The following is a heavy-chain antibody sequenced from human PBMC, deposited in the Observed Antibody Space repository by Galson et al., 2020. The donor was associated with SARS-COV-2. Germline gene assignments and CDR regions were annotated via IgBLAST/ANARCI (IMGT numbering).Heavy chain of an antibody. CDR1: GGSISGFY. CDR2: MDYSGST. CDR3: ARQLEQLSYGMDV. D-gene: IGHD6-6*01. V-gene: IGHV4-59*08. J-gene: IGHJ6*02. Sequence: SETLSLTCTVSGGSISGFYYCWIRQPPGKGLEWIGCMDYSGSTNFNPSLKSQVAISVDTSKNQFSLKLSSVTAADTAVYYWARQLEQLSYGMDVWGQGTTVTVSS.